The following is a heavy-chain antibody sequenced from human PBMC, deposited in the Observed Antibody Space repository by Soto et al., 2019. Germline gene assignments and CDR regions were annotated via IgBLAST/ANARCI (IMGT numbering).Heavy chain of an antibody. V-gene: IGHV4-39*01. J-gene: IGHJ5*02. CDR3: ARRVGIVVVPAAFWFDP. D-gene: IGHD2-2*01. CDR1: GGSISSSNYY. CDR2: VYYSGTT. Sequence: SETLSLTCTVSGGSISSSNYYWGWIRQPPGKGLEWIGSVYYSGTTYYNPSVKSRVTISVDKSKNQFSLKLSSVTAADTAVYYCARRVGIVVVPAAFWFDPWGQGTLVTVSS.